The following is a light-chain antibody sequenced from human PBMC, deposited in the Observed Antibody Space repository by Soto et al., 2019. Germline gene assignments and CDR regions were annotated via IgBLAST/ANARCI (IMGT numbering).Light chain of an antibody. CDR2: EVS. J-gene: IGLJ1*01. CDR1: SSDVGGYAY. V-gene: IGLV2-8*01. Sequence: QSVLTQPASVSGSPGQSITISCTGTSSDVGGYAYVSWYQQYPGKAPKLVISEVSNRPSGVPDRFSGSKSGNTASLTVSGLQAEDEADYYCSSYAGSSNVFGTGTKVTVL. CDR3: SSYAGSSNV.